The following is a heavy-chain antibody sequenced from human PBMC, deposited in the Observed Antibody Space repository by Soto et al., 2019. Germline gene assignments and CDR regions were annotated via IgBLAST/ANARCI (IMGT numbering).Heavy chain of an antibody. CDR1: GFTFSSYW. CDR2: IKQDGSEE. J-gene: IGHJ3*02. V-gene: IGHV3-7*01. CDR3: AREEGEYDFWSGYHALGAFDI. D-gene: IGHD3-3*01. Sequence: GGSLRLSCAASGFTFSSYWMSWVRQAPGKGLEWVANIKQDGSEEYYVDSVKGRFTISRDNAKNSLYLQMNSLRAEDTAVYYCAREEGEYDFWSGYHALGAFDIWGQGTMVTVSS.